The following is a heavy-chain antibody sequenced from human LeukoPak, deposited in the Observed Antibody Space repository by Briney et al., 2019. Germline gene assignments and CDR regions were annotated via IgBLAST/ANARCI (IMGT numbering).Heavy chain of an antibody. J-gene: IGHJ6*02. V-gene: IGHV3-30-3*01. D-gene: IGHD4-17*01. CDR2: ISYDGSNK. Sequence: GGSLRLSCAASGFTFSSYAMHWVRQAPGKGLEWVAVISYDGSNKYYADSVKGRFTISRDNSKNTMYLQMNSLRAEDTAVYYCASLHDYGDYGPLFDYYYYGMDVWGQGTTVTVSS. CDR3: ASLHDYGDYGPLFDYYYYGMDV. CDR1: GFTFSSYA.